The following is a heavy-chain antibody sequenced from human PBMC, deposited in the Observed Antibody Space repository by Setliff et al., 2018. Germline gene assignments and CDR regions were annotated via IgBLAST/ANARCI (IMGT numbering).Heavy chain of an antibody. Sequence: GASVKVSCKASGYTFTRYYMYWVRQAPGKGLEWVGWISSYNDVTTYAQRFQGRVTLTKDTSTSAAYMELRSLRSDDSAVYYCAISTLSICSGGSCPNAFDVWGQGTMVTVSS. CDR2: ISSYNDVT. J-gene: IGHJ3*01. CDR1: GYTFTRYY. D-gene: IGHD2-15*01. V-gene: IGHV1-18*01. CDR3: AISTLSICSGGSCPNAFDV.